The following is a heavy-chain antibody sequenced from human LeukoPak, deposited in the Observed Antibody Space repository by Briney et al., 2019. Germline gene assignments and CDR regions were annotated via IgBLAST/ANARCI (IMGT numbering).Heavy chain of an antibody. Sequence: GGSLRLSCAASGFTFDDYAMSWVRQAPGKGLEWVSAISGSGGSTYYADSVKGRFTISRDNSKNTLYLQMNSLRAEDTAVYYCAKDRYSSGWSVRAEYFQHWGQGTLVTVSS. D-gene: IGHD6-19*01. CDR1: GFTFDDYA. CDR2: ISGSGGST. CDR3: AKDRYSSGWSVRAEYFQH. J-gene: IGHJ1*01. V-gene: IGHV3-23*01.